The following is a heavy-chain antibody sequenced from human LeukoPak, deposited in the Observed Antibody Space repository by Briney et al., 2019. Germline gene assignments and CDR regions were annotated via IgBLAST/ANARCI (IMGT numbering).Heavy chain of an antibody. J-gene: IGHJ6*03. Sequence: GESLKISCKGSGYSFTSYWIGWVRQMPGKGLEWMGIIYPGDSDTRYSPSFQGQVTISADQSIRTAYLQWSSLKASDTAMYYCTRHPAPGVREDEYYYYMDVWGKGTTVTVSS. V-gene: IGHV5-51*01. CDR1: GYSFTSYW. D-gene: IGHD3-10*01. CDR2: IYPGDSDT. CDR3: TRHPAPGVREDEYYYYMDV.